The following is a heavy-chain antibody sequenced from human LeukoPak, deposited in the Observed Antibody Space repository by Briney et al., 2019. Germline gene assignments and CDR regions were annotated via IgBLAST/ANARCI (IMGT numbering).Heavy chain of an antibody. CDR1: GGTFSSYA. CDR3: ARDLEVAGLFDY. J-gene: IGHJ4*02. D-gene: IGHD6-19*01. V-gene: IGHV1-69*04. CDR2: IIPILGIA. Sequence: ASVKVSCKASGGTFSSYAISWVRQAPGQGLEWMGRIIPILGIANYAQKFQGRVTITADKSTSTAYMELSSLRSEDTAVYYCARDLEVAGLFDYWGQRTLVTVSS.